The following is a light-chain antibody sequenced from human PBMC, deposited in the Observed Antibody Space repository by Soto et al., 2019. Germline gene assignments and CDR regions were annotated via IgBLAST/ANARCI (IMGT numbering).Light chain of an antibody. Sequence: EIVLTRSPGTLSLSPGERATLSCRASQSVSTSLAWYQQKLGQAPRLLIYGASSRASGIPDRFSGSGSGTDFTLTISSLEPEDFVVYYCQQYVSSPLTFGGGTKMEIK. CDR2: GAS. V-gene: IGKV3-20*01. J-gene: IGKJ4*01. CDR1: QSVSTS. CDR3: QQYVSSPLT.